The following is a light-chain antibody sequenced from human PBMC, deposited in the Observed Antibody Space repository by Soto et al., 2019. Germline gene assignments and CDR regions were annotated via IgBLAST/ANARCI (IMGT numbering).Light chain of an antibody. V-gene: IGLV2-14*01. CDR2: DVS. J-gene: IGLJ1*01. CDR1: SSDVGGYIY. CDR3: SSYTSSSTYV. Sequence: QSVLTQPASVSGSPGQSITISCTGTSSDVGGYIYVSWYQQHPGKAPKLMIYDVSNRPSGVSNRFSGSKSGNTASLTISGLQAEDEADYYCSSYTSSSTYVFGTGTKVT.